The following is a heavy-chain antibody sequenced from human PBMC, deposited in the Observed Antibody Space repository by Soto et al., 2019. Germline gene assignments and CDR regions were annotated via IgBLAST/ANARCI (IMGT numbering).Heavy chain of an antibody. CDR3: ARRRTIGSSFDP. D-gene: IGHD6-6*01. CDR1: SGSISDYY. CDR2: VHYSGTT. V-gene: IGHV4-59*08. Sequence: QVRLQESGPGLVKPSETLSLTCTVSSGSISDYYWSWIRQPPGKGLEWIGTVHYSGTTNYNPSLQSRVAMSVDTSKNQFSLKLSTLTAADTAVYYCARRRTIGSSFDPWGRGTLVTVSS. J-gene: IGHJ5*02.